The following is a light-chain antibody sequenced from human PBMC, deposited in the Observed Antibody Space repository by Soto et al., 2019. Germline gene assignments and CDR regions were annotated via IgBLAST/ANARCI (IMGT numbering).Light chain of an antibody. Sequence: DIQMTQSPSSLSASVGDRITLTCRASQSISSYLNWYQQKPGKAPKLLIYAASSLQSRVPSRFSGSGSGTDFTLTISSLQPEDFATYYCQQSYSTPRTFGQGTKVEI. J-gene: IGKJ1*01. CDR1: QSISSY. CDR2: AAS. CDR3: QQSYSTPRT. V-gene: IGKV1-39*01.